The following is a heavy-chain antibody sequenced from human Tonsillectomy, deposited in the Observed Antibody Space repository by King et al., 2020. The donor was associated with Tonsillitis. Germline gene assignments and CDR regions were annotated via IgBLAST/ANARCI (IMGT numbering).Heavy chain of an antibody. CDR3: ARGIRYYYDSSGYYAPGYFDY. J-gene: IGHJ4*02. D-gene: IGHD3-22*01. CDR2: IYYSGST. CDR1: GGSISSYY. V-gene: IGHV4-59*01. Sequence: QLQESGPGLVKPSETLSLTCTVSGGSISSYYWSCIRQPPGKGLEWIGSIYYSGSTNYNPSLKSRVTISVDTSKNQFSLKLSSVTAADTAVYYCARGIRYYYDSSGYYAPGYFDYWGQGTLVTVSS.